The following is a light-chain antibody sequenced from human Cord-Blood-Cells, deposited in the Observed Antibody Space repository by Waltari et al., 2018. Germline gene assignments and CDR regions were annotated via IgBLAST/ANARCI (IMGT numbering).Light chain of an antibody. CDR2: KAS. CDR1: QSITSC. CDR3: QQYNSYSKT. V-gene: IGKV1-5*03. Sequence: DIHLTPSPSTLSASVADRVTITCRAIQSITSCLAWYQHKPGKAPKLLIYKASRLESGVPPRFSRSRSGTEFTLTISSLQPDDCATYYCQQYNSYSKTFGQGTKVEIK. J-gene: IGKJ1*01.